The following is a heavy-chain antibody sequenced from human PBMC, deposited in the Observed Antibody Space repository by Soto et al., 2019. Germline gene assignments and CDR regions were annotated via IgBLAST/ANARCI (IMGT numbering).Heavy chain of an antibody. CDR1: GYTFTSYA. V-gene: IGHV1-3*01. Sequence: QVQLVQSGAEVKKPGASVKVSCMASGYTFTSYAMHWVRQAPGQRLEWMGWINAGNGNTKYSQKFQGRVTITRDTSASTAYMELSSLRSEDTAVYYCARWEWETSWFDPWGQGTLVTVSS. J-gene: IGHJ5*02. CDR2: INAGNGNT. CDR3: ARWEWETSWFDP. D-gene: IGHD1-26*01.